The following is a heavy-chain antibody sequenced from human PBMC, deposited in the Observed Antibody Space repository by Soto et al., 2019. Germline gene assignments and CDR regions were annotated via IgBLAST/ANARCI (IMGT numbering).Heavy chain of an antibody. CDR1: GFSINNYA. CDR2: FSAGGRA. V-gene: IGHV3-23*01. D-gene: IGHD4-17*01. J-gene: IGHJ4*02. Sequence: VQLLESGGAFVQPGGSLRLSCAASGFSINNYAVSWVRQAPGKGLEWVLTFSAGGRAYYADSVRGRFSVARDRSQNTVDLQISVLRPEDSAVYYCAKESMPEHYGDTLFDYWGQGTRVTVSS. CDR3: AKESMPEHYGDTLFDY.